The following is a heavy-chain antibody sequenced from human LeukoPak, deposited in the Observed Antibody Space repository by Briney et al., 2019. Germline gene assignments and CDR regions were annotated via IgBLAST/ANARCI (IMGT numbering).Heavy chain of an antibody. CDR3: ARDLGSDYMDV. V-gene: IGHV1-46*01. Sequence: ASVKVSCKAFGYTFTSNYMHWVRQAPGQGPEWMGVISPSGGSTTYAQKFQGRVTMTRDTSISTAYMELSRLRSDDTAVYYCARDLGSDYMDVWGKGTTVTVSS. CDR2: ISPSGGST. CDR1: GYTFTSNY. J-gene: IGHJ6*03.